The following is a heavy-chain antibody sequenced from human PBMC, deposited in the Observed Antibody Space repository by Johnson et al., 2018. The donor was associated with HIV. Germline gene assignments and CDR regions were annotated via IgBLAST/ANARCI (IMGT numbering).Heavy chain of an antibody. CDR3: AREGPRITIFGVVTPSAFDI. V-gene: IGHV3-20*04. D-gene: IGHD3-3*01. CDR1: GFTFSSYA. CDR2: INWNGGST. Sequence: VQVVESGGGLVQPGGSLRLSCAASGFTFSSYAMSWVRQAPGKGLEWVSGINWNGGSTGYADSVKGRFTISRDNAKKSLFLQMNSLRVEDTAFYYCAREGPRITIFGVVTPSAFDIWGQGTMVTVSS. J-gene: IGHJ3*02.